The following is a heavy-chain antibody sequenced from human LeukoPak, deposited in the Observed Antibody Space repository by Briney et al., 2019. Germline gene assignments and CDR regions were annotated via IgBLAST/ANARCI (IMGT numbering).Heavy chain of an antibody. CDR3: ARGSAMYSGSYYSFDY. Sequence: SETLSLTCAVYGGSFSGYYWSWIRQPPGNGLEWIGEINHSGSTNYNPSLKSRVTISVDTSKNQFSLKLSSVTAADTAVYYCARGSAMYSGSYYSFDYWGQGTLVTVSS. V-gene: IGHV4-34*01. CDR2: INHSGST. J-gene: IGHJ4*02. CDR1: GGSFSGYY. D-gene: IGHD1-26*01.